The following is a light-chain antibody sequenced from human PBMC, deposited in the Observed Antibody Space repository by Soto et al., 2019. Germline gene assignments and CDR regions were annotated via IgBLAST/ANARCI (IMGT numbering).Light chain of an antibody. CDR2: AAS. V-gene: IGKV1-39*01. CDR1: QSTSSY. CDR3: QQSYSTLGLT. Sequence: DIQMTQSPSSLSASVGDRVTITCRASQSTSSYLNWYQQKPGKAPKLLIYAASNLQSGVPSRFSGSGSGTDFTRTISSLQPEDFATYYCQQSYSTLGLTFGGGTKVEIK. J-gene: IGKJ4*01.